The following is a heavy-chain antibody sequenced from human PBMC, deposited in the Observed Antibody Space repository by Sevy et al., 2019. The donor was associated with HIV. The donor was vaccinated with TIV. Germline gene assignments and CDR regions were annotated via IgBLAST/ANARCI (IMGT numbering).Heavy chain of an antibody. V-gene: IGHV3-49*03. CDR3: TRLRGTIPPYYYFGMDV. CDR1: GFTFGDYA. Sequence: GGSLRLSCTGSGFTFGDYAMSWIRQAPGKGLEWVGFIRSKTYSGTTEYAASVKGRFTISRDDSKNIAYLQMNSLKTEDIAVYYCTRLRGTIPPYYYFGMDVWGQGSTVTVSS. CDR2: IRSKTYSGTT. D-gene: IGHD3-16*01. J-gene: IGHJ6*02.